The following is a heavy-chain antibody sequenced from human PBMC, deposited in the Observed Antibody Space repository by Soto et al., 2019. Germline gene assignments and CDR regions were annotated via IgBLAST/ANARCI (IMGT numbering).Heavy chain of an antibody. V-gene: IGHV4-59*01. J-gene: IGHJ4*02. Sequence: SETLSLTCTVSGGSISSYYWSWIRQPPGKGLEWIGYIYYSGSTNYNPSLKSRVTISVDTSKNQFSLKLSSVTAADTAVYYCARWYDFWSGDYYFDYWGQGTLVTVSS. CDR3: ARWYDFWSGDYYFDY. CDR2: IYYSGST. D-gene: IGHD3-3*01. CDR1: GGSISSYY.